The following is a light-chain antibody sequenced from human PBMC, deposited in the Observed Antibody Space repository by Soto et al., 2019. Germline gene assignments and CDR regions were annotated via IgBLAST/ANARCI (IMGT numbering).Light chain of an antibody. CDR3: QQYKIYPT. J-gene: IGKJ1*01. CDR1: QSIDKW. CDR2: EAS. Sequence: DIQMTQFPSTLSAFVGDRVTITCWASQSIDKWLAWYQQKPGKAPNLLIYEASNLEGGVPSRFSGSRSGTDFTLTISSLQPDDFATYYCQQYKIYPTFGQGTKVETK. V-gene: IGKV1-5*03.